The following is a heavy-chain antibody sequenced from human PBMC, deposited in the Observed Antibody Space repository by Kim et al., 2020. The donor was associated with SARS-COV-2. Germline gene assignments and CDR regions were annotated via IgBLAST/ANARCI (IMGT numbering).Heavy chain of an antibody. D-gene: IGHD5-12*01. CDR3: ARDYRGYSGYGLDY. J-gene: IGHJ4*02. V-gene: IGHV3-21*01. Sequence: ADAVKGRFTIPRANDKNSLYLQMNSLRAEDTAVYYCARDYRGYSGYGLDYWGQGTLVTVSS.